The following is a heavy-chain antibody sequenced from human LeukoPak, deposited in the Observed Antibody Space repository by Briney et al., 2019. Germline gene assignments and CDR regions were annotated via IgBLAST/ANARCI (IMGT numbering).Heavy chain of an antibody. V-gene: IGHV3-48*01. Sequence: GESLRLSCAASGFTFSNHNMNWVRPAPGKGLEWVSYISTSSTTMYYADSVKGRFTISRDNAKNLLYLQMNSLRAEDTAVYYCAGYGDYAPWGQGTLVTVSS. CDR3: AGYGDYAP. CDR2: ISTSSTTM. CDR1: GFTFSNHN. J-gene: IGHJ5*02. D-gene: IGHD4-17*01.